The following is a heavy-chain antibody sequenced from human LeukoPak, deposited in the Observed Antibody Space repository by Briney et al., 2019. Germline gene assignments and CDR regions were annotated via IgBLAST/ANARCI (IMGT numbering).Heavy chain of an antibody. Sequence: SGKVSCKASGRTFSSYAISWVRQAPGQGLEWMGTIIPIFGTANYAQKFQGRVTIATDESTSTAYMELSSLRSEDTGVYYCARGPPVLLTPGGWFDPWGQGTLVTVSS. CDR3: ARGPPVLLTPGGWFDP. CDR1: GRTFSSYA. J-gene: IGHJ5*02. CDR2: IIPIFGTA. V-gene: IGHV1-69*05. D-gene: IGHD3-10*01.